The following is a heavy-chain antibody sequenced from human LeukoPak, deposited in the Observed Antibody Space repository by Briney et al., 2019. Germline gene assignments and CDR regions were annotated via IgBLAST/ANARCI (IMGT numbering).Heavy chain of an antibody. Sequence: GGSLRLSCAGSGFTFSSYDMHWVRQATGKGLEWVSAIGTAGDTYYPGSVKGRFTISRENAKNSLYLQMNSLRAGDTAVYYCARGKQWLVPGAAFDIWGQGTMVTVSS. V-gene: IGHV3-13*01. J-gene: IGHJ3*02. CDR3: ARGKQWLVPGAAFDI. D-gene: IGHD6-19*01. CDR2: IGTAGDT. CDR1: GFTFSSYD.